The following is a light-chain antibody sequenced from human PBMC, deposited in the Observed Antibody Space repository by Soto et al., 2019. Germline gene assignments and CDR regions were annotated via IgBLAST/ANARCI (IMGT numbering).Light chain of an antibody. CDR2: NAS. Sequence: EIVLTQSTATLSLSPGERAILSCRASQSVSTFLAWFQQKPGQPPRLLIYNASNRTTGIPARFSGSGSGTDLTLTISSLEPEDFAVDYCQQRGDWPPITFGPGTRLEIK. V-gene: IGKV3-11*01. J-gene: IGKJ5*01. CDR3: QQRGDWPPIT. CDR1: QSVSTF.